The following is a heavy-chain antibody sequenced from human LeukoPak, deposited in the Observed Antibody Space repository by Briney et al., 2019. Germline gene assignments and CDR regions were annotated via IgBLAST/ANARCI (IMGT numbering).Heavy chain of an antibody. CDR2: IRSKAYGGTT. Sequence: GGSLRLSCAASGFTFSSYSMNWVRQAPGKGLEWVGFIRSKAYGGTTEYAASVKGRFTISRDDSKSIAYLQMNSLKTEDTAVYYCTRLLWFGESRRDYYYYYYMDVWGKGTTVTISS. D-gene: IGHD3-10*01. CDR3: TRLLWFGESRRDYYYYYYMDV. J-gene: IGHJ6*03. V-gene: IGHV3-49*04. CDR1: GFTFSSYS.